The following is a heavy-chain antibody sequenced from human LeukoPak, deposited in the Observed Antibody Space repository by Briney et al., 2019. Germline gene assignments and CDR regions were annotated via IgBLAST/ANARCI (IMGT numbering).Heavy chain of an antibody. CDR2: ISSSGSTI. Sequence: GGSLRLSCAASGFTFSDYYMSWIRQAPGKGLEWVSYISSSGSTIYYADSVKGRFTISRDNAKNSLYLQMNSLRAEDTAVYYCAKDRYYDFWSGYYTGSDFDYWGQGTLVTVSS. D-gene: IGHD3-3*01. V-gene: IGHV3-11*01. J-gene: IGHJ4*02. CDR1: GFTFSDYY. CDR3: AKDRYYDFWSGYYTGSDFDY.